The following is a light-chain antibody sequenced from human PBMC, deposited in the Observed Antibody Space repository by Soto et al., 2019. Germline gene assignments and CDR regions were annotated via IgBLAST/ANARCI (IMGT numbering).Light chain of an antibody. CDR1: QSVSSN. CDR2: GAS. Sequence: EIVMTQSPATLSVSPGERATLSCRASQSVSSNLAWYQQKPGQAPRLLIYGASTRATGIPARFSGSGSGTEVTLTISSRQSEDFAVYYCQQYNNWPRDTFGQGTKLEIK. V-gene: IGKV3-15*01. CDR3: QQYNNWPRDT. J-gene: IGKJ2*01.